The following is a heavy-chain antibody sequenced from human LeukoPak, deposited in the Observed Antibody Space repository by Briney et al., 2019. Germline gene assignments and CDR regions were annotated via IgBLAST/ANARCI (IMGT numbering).Heavy chain of an antibody. CDR3: TRDRVGSGWPRPYYFEV. J-gene: IGHJ4*02. CDR2: IKPYSGVT. Sequence: ASVKVSCKASGYTFTDYNMHWVRQAPGQGLEWMGWIKPYSGVTNYAQKFQGRITMTRDTSISTAYLDVSRLRSDDTAVYYCTRDRVGSGWPRPYYFEVWGQGTLVTVSS. D-gene: IGHD6-19*01. V-gene: IGHV1-2*02. CDR1: GYTFTDYN.